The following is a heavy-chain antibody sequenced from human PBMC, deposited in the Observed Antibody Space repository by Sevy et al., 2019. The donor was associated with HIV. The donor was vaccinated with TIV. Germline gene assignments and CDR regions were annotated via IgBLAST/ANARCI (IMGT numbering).Heavy chain of an antibody. V-gene: IGHV5-51*01. CDR1: GYSFTSYW. J-gene: IGHJ6*02. CDR2: IYPGDSDT. D-gene: IGHD3-10*01. CDR3: AIPPYNSGSLAGLDV. Sequence: GESLKISCKVSGYSFTSYWIGWVRQMPGKGLEWMGIIYPGDSDTRYSPSFQGQVTISADKSISTAYLQWSSLKASDTAMYYCAIPPYNSGSLAGLDVWGQGTTVTVSS.